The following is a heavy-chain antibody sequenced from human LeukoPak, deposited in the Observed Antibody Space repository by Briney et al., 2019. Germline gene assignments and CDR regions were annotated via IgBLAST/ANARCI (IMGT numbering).Heavy chain of an antibody. D-gene: IGHD6-19*01. CDR2: IYYSGST. V-gene: IGHV4-61*05. Sequence: NSSETLSLTCTVSGGSISSSSYYWGWIRQPPGKGLEWIGYIYYSGSTNYNPSLKSRVTISVDTSKNQFSLKLSSVTAADTAVYYCARGGGPQQWLVSWGQGTLVTVSS. CDR3: ARGGGPQQWLVS. J-gene: IGHJ5*02. CDR1: GGSISSSSYY.